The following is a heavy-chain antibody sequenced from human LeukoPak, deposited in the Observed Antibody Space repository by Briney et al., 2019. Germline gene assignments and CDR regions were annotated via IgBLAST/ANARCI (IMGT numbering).Heavy chain of an antibody. CDR1: GGSISSYY. CDR3: ARVVDTAPYYFDY. D-gene: IGHD5-18*01. J-gene: IGHJ4*02. CDR2: IYYSGST. V-gene: IGHV4-59*12. Sequence: PSETLSLTCTVSGGSISSYYWSWIRQPPGKGLEWIGYIYYSGSTNYNPSLKSRVTISVDTSKNQFSLKLSSVIAADTAVYYCARVVDTAPYYFDYWGQGTLVTVSS.